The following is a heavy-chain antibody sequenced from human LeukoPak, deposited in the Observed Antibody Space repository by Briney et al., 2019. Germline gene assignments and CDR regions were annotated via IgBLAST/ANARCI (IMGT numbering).Heavy chain of an antibody. J-gene: IGHJ5*02. CDR1: GGSISSGDYY. V-gene: IGHV4-30-4*01. CDR2: IYYSGST. Sequence: SETLSLTCTVSGGSISSGDYYWSWIRQPPGKGLESIGYIYYSGSTYYNPSLKSRVTISVDTSKNQFFLKLSSVTAADTAVYYCARDGSASYYGWFDPWGQGTLVTVSS. CDR3: ARDGSASYYGWFDP. D-gene: IGHD1-26*01.